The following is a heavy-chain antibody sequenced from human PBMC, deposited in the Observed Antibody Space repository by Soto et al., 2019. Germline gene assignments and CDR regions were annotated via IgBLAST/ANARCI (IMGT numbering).Heavy chain of an antibody. J-gene: IGHJ6*03. CDR3: ARDSAVIWDTWSYYYMDV. CDR2: INQDGTQK. CDR1: GFTFSTFW. D-gene: IGHD2-21*01. Sequence: GGSLRLSCAASGFTFSTFWMSWVRQAPGKGLEWVANINQDGTQKNSVDSVRGRFTISRDNAKNSLYLQMNSLRVEDMAVYFCARDSAVIWDTWSYYYMDVWGKGTTVTVSS. V-gene: IGHV3-7*01.